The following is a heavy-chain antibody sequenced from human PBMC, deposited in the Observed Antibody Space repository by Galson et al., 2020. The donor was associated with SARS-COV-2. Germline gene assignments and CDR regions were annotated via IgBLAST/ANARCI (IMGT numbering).Heavy chain of an antibody. CDR1: GFIFSRYT. D-gene: IGHD1-26*01. J-gene: IGHJ4*02. V-gene: IGHV3-21*01. CDR2: ISTTSSDM. Sequence: GESLKISCAVSGFIFSRYTMNWVRQVPGRGLEWVSSISTTSSDMSYSDSVKGRFSISRDNAKNLLYLQMNSLRAEDTAVYYCARVGGSYYLDYWGQGTLVTVPS. CDR3: ARVGGSYYLDY.